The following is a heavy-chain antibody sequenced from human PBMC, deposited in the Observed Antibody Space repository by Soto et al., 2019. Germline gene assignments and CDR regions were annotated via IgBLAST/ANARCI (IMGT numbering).Heavy chain of an antibody. Sequence: ASVPARVKPTQALALSFTFSVFSSTNTGVTVGWIRQPPGKALEWLALMYWHDDKRYNPSLRNRLTIAKDTSKNRVVLTLANVGPVDTATYFCAHSHFEILNGPCDSWGRGTLVTAS. J-gene: IGHJ5*01. CDR3: AHSHFEILNGPCDS. D-gene: IGHD3-9*01. CDR2: MYWHDDK. CDR1: VFSSTNTGVT. V-gene: IGHV2-5*01.